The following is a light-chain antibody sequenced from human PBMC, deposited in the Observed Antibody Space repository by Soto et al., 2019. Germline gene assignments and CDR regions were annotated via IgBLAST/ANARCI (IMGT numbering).Light chain of an antibody. J-gene: IGKJ2*01. Sequence: EIVLTQSPATLSLSPGERATLSCRASQSVSTYLAWYQQKPGQAPRLLIHDASNRASGVPARFSGSGSGTDTTLTISSLEAEDFAVYYCQQRTNWLYTFGQGTKLEIK. CDR3: QQRTNWLYT. CDR2: DAS. CDR1: QSVSTY. V-gene: IGKV3-11*01.